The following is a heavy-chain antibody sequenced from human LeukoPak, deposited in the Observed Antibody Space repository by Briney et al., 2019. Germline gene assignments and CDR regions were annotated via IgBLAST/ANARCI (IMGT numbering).Heavy chain of an antibody. V-gene: IGHV4-30-4*01. Sequence: SQTLSLTCTVSGGSISSGDYYWSWIRQPPGKGLEWIGYIYYSGSTYYNPSLKSRVTISVDTSKNQFSLKLSFVTAAVTAVYYCARVGSGYAHLDYWGQGTLVTVSS. J-gene: IGHJ4*02. D-gene: IGHD5-12*01. CDR1: GGSISSGDYY. CDR2: IYYSGST. CDR3: ARVGSGYAHLDY.